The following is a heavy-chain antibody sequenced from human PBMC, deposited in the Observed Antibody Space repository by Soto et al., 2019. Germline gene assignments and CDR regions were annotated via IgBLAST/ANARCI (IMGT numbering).Heavy chain of an antibody. D-gene: IGHD3-10*01. CDR3: ATVRIWFGPRGGYMDV. CDR2: FDPEDGET. Sequence: ASVKVSCKVSGYTLTELSMHWVRQAPGKGLEWMGGFDPEDGETIYAQKFQGRVTMTEDTSTDTAYMELSSLRSEDTAVYYCATVRIWFGPRGGYMDVWGKGTTVTVSS. J-gene: IGHJ6*03. V-gene: IGHV1-24*01. CDR1: GYTLTELS.